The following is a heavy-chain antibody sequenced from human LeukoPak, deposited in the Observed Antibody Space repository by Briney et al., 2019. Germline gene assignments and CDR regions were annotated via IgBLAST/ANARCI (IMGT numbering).Heavy chain of an antibody. J-gene: IGHJ4*02. V-gene: IGHV4-38-2*02. CDR1: GYSISSGYY. D-gene: IGHD3-9*01. CDR2: IYHSGST. CDR3: ARGPTGYEGY. Sequence: SETLSLTCSVSGYSISSGYYWGWIRQPPGKGLEWIGSIYHSGSTYYNPSLKSRVTISADTPKNQFSLKLTSVTAADTAVYYCARGPTGYEGYWGQGTLVTVSS.